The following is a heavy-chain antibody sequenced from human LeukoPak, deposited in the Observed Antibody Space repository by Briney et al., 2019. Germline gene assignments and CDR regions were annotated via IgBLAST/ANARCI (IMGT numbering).Heavy chain of an antibody. CDR1: GFRFSTYW. J-gene: IGHJ1*01. V-gene: IGHV3-74*01. CDR3: ARGGSNPAEHFHH. D-gene: IGHD3-16*01. Sequence: PGGSLRLSCATPGFRFSTYWMPWVRHVPGKGLEWVSRISGDGTITNCADSVKGRCTIARDNDKNTLYLQVNSVRAEDTAVYYCARGGSNPAEHFHHWGQGTLVTVSS. CDR2: ISGDGTIT.